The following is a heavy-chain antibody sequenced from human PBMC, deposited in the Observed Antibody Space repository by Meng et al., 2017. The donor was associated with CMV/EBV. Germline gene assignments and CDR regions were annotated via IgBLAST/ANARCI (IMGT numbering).Heavy chain of an antibody. D-gene: IGHD6-13*01. V-gene: IGHV3-23*01. J-gene: IGHJ4*02. CDR2: ISDSGGIT. CDR1: EFTFSSYA. Sequence: GGSLRLSCAASEFTFSSYAMNWVRQAPGKGLEWVSIISDSGGITYYADSVAGRFTISRDNSKNTLYLQMNSLRAEDTAVYYCAKGRSIEAPGTRYFDCWGQGTLVTVSS. CDR3: AKGRSIEAPGTRYFDC.